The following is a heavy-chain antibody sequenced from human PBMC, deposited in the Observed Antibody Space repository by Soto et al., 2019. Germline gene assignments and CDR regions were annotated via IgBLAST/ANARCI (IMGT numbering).Heavy chain of an antibody. Sequence: GGSLRLSCAASGFTFSSYAMTWVRQAPGKGLEWVSGISGSGGSTYYADSVKGRFTISRDNSKNTLYLQMSSLRAEDTAVYYCAKDRPLSQEGKPRSLWGGVAVPPVIDAGGVFDYWGQGILVTVSS. CDR3: AKDRPLSQEGKPRSLWGGVAVPPVIDAGGVFDY. J-gene: IGHJ4*02. V-gene: IGHV3-23*01. D-gene: IGHD2-2*02. CDR1: GFTFSSYA. CDR2: ISGSGGST.